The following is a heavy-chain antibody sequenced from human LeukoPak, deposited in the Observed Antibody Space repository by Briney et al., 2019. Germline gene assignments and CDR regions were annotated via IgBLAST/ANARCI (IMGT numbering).Heavy chain of an antibody. CDR1: GYTFTSYG. D-gene: IGHD3-22*01. CDR3: ARDRYDSSGYPSDY. V-gene: IGHV1-18*01. Sequence: ASVKVSCRASGYTFTSYGISWVRQAPGQGLEWMGWISAYNGNTNYAQKLQGRVTMTTDTSTSTAYMELRSLRSDDTAVYYCARDRYDSSGYPSDYWGQGTLVTVSS. J-gene: IGHJ4*02. CDR2: ISAYNGNT.